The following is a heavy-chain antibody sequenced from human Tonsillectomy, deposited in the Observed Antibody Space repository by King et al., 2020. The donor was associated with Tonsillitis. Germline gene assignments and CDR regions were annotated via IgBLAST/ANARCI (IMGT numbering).Heavy chain of an antibody. D-gene: IGHD2-2*01. CDR3: TRVPNCSSTSCYFAGAFDI. Sequence: VQLQESGPGLVKPSQTLSLTCTVSGVSISRGGYYWSWIRQHPGKGLEWIGYIYYRGSTYYNPSLKCRVTISVDTSKNQFSLKLSSVTAADTAIYYCTRVPNCSSTSCYFAGAFDIWGQGTMVTVSS. V-gene: IGHV4-31*03. CDR1: GVSISRGGYY. CDR2: IYYRGST. J-gene: IGHJ3*02.